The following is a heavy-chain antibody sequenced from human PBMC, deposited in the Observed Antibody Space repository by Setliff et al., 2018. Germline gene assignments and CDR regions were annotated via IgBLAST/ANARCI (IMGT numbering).Heavy chain of an antibody. V-gene: IGHV1-3*01. CDR2: IHAGSSNT. CDR1: GYSFSSNA. J-gene: IGHJ4*02. Sequence: GSVKVSCKASGYSFSSNAFHWVRQAPGQTLEWMGWIHAGSSNTLYSQRFQDRITISRDTSATTVHMELSSLRSDDTAVYYCARMSTSGPHYDYWGQGTLVTVSS. D-gene: IGHD2-8*02. CDR3: ARMSTSGPHYDY.